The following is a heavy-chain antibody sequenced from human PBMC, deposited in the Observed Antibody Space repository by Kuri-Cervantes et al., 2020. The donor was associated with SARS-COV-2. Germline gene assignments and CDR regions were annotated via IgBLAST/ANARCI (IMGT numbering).Heavy chain of an antibody. CDR1: GYTFTSYA. V-gene: IGHV1-3*02. D-gene: IGHD3-3*01. CDR3: ARELGDEGYYDFWSGTKYYYYMDV. J-gene: IGHJ6*03. Sequence: ASVKVSWKASGYTFTSYAMHWVRQAPGQRLGWMGWSNAGNGNTKYSQEFQGRVTITRDTSASTAYMELSSLRSEDMAVYYCARELGDEGYYDFWSGTKYYYYMDVWGKGTTVTVSS. CDR2: SNAGNGNT.